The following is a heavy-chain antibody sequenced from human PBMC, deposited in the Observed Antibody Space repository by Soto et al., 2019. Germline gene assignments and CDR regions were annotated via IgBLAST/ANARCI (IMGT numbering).Heavy chain of an antibody. V-gene: IGHV3-21*01. CDR3: VRTFIVGGSTLGY. CDR2: ISRTRDYI. Sequence: PVGSPMVSSSDSGYTFNAYTMYCVRLPPLKGLEWVASISRTRDYIYCADSVKGRCTISRDNADNSLYLQMNSLRAEDTAVYYCVRTFIVGGSTLGYWGKGFLVTV. J-gene: IGHJ4*02. D-gene: IGHD1-26*01. CDR1: GYTFNAYT.